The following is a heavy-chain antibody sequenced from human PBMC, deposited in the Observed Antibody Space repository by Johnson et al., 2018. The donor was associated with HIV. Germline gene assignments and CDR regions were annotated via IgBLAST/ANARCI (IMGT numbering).Heavy chain of an antibody. CDR3: AKPYGYYDSTPGALDI. D-gene: IGHD3-22*01. CDR2: ISYDGSYE. V-gene: IGHV3-30*18. CDR1: GFTFSSYW. Sequence: QVQLMESGGGVVQPGGSLRLSCAASGFTFSSYWMSWVRQAPGKGLEWVTTISYDGSYEYYADSVKGRFTISRDNSKNTLYLQMNSLRAEDTAVYYCAKPYGYYDSTPGALDIWGQGTMVTVSS. J-gene: IGHJ3*02.